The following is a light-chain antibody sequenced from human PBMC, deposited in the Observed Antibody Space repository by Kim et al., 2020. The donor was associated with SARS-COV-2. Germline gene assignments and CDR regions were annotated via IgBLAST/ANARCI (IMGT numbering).Light chain of an antibody. CDR2: KDS. CDR3: QSADSSGTYWV. CDR1: ALPKQY. V-gene: IGLV3-25*03. J-gene: IGLJ3*02. Sequence: SYELTQPPSVSVSPGQTARITCSGDALPKQYAYWYQQKTGQAPVLVIYKDSERPSGIPERFSGSSSGTTVTLTISGVQAEDAADYYCQSADSSGTYWVFG.